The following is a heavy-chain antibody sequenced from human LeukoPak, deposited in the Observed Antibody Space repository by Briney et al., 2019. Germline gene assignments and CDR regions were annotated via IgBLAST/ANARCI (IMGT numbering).Heavy chain of an antibody. CDR3: ARDRGDYYDSSGYYYVSY. Sequence: SVKVSCKASGGTFSSYTISWVRQAPGQGREWMGRIIPNLGIGNYAQKFQGRVTIIADKSTSTAYMELSSLRSEDTAVYYCARDRGDYYDSSGYYYVSYWGQGTLVTVSS. D-gene: IGHD3-22*01. CDR1: GGTFSSYT. V-gene: IGHV1-69*04. J-gene: IGHJ4*02. CDR2: IIPNLGIG.